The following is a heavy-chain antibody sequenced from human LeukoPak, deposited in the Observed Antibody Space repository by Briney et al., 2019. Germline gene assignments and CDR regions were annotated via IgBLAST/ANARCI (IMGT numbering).Heavy chain of an antibody. CDR3: ARGKWRTHAFDI. V-gene: IGHV4-4*07. CDR2: IHTSGST. J-gene: IGHJ3*02. D-gene: IGHD5-12*01. Sequence: SETLSLTCFVSDGSISSFCWSWIRQPAGKGLEWIGRIHTSGSTNYNPSLKSRVTISVDTSKNQFSLKLSSVTAADTAVYYCARGKWRTHAFDIWGQGTMVTVSS. CDR1: DGSISSFC.